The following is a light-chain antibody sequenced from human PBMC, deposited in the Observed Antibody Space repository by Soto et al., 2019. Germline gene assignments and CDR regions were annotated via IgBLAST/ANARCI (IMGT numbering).Light chain of an antibody. CDR2: AAS. J-gene: IGKJ3*01. CDR3: HQLNSYPRT. Sequence: IQLTQSPSSLSASVGDRVTITCRASQGISSYLAWYQQKPGKAPKLLIYAASTLQSGVPSRFSGNGSGTDFTLTISSLQTEHFATYYCHQLNSYPRTFGPGTKVDIK. V-gene: IGKV1-9*01. CDR1: QGISSY.